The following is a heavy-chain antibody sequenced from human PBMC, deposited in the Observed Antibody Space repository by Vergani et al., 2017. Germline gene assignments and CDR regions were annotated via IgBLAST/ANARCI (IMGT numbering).Heavy chain of an antibody. CDR3: AREGWELLRAFDI. Sequence: VESGGGLVQPGGSLRLSCAASGFTVSSNYMSWVRQAPGKGLEWVSVIYSGGSTYYADSVKGRFTISRDNSKNTLYLQMNSLRAEDTAVYYCAREGWELLRAFDIWGQGTMVTVSS. CDR2: IYSGGST. V-gene: IGHV3-53*01. D-gene: IGHD1-26*01. J-gene: IGHJ3*02. CDR1: GFTVSSNY.